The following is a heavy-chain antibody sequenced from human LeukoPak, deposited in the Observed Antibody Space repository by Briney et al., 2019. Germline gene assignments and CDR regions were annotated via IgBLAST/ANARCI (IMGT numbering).Heavy chain of an antibody. CDR2: ISGSGGST. Sequence: PGGSLRLSCAASGFTFSSYGMSWVRQAPGKGLEWVSAISGSGGSTYYADSVKGRFTISRDNSKNTLYLQMNSLRAEDTAVYYCARDQAPWGSWQVTGAFDIWGQGTMVTVSS. CDR1: GFTFSSYG. D-gene: IGHD6-13*01. CDR3: ARDQAPWGSWQVTGAFDI. V-gene: IGHV3-23*01. J-gene: IGHJ3*02.